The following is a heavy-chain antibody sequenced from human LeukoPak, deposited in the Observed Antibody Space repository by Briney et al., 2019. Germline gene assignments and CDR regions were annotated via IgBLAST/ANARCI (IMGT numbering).Heavy chain of an antibody. CDR1: GFTFTSYA. Sequence: PGGSLRLSCAASGFTFTSYAMSWVRQTPGKGLEWVASMSGGGDSDYYADSVKGRFTVSRDKSKNTLYVQMNSLRADDTAVYYCTKDASYARENDNSGFFIDWGQGTLFTVSS. D-gene: IGHD3-22*01. CDR3: TKDASYARENDNSGFFID. J-gene: IGHJ4*02. CDR2: MSGGGDSD. V-gene: IGHV3-23*01.